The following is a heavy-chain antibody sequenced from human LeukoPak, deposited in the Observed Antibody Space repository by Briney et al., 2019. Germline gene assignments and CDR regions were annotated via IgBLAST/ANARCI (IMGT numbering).Heavy chain of an antibody. Sequence: KTSETLSLTCTVSGDPFTSCSHHWGWIRQSPGKGLEWIGSLYSGRTTYYNPTLNSRVNISMVTSKNQFSLKLNSVTAAETAIYYCVRHDGRGGNTMGALDSWGQGSLVTVSS. V-gene: IGHV4-39*01. J-gene: IGHJ4*02. D-gene: IGHD3-3*01. CDR3: VRHDGRGGNTMGALDS. CDR2: LYSGRTT. CDR1: GDPFTSCSHH.